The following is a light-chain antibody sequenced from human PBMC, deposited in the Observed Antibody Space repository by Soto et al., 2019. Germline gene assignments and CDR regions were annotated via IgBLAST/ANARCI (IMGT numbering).Light chain of an antibody. V-gene: IGLV2-18*02. CDR1: SSDVGGSNG. J-gene: IGLJ1*01. CDR2: DVS. CDR3: SSYTSSSTYV. Sequence: ALTQPPSVSGSPGQSVAISCTGTSSDVGGSNGVSWYQQPPGTAPKLMIYDVSNRPSGVPDRFSGSKSGNTASLTISGLQAEDEGDYYCSSYTSSSTYVFGTGTKVTVL.